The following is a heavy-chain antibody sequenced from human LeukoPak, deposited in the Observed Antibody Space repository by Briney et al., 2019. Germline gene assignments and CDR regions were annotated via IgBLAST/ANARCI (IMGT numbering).Heavy chain of an antibody. Sequence: ETLSLTCTVSGGSINSYYWSWIRQPPGKGLEWVSALSAGKQIPYYADSVKGRFTVSRDNSKNTLYLQLSSLRAEDTAVYYCAREHDLWHEGGNWFDAWGQGSLVTVSS. V-gene: IGHV3-23*01. CDR2: LSAGKQIP. CDR3: AREHDLWHEGGNWFDA. CDR1: GGSINSYY. D-gene: IGHD3-3*01. J-gene: IGHJ5*02.